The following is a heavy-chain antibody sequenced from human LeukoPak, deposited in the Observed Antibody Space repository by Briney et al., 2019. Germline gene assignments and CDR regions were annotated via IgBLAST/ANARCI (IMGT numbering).Heavy chain of an antibody. V-gene: IGHV3-23*01. CDR1: GFTFSSYA. D-gene: IGHD2-15*01. J-gene: IGHJ4*02. CDR3: AKRIATPGPYFDY. CDR2: ISASGGST. Sequence: GGSLRLSCAASGFTFSSYAMSWVRQVPGQGLDWVSSISASGGSTYYADSVKGRFTISRDNSKNTLYLQMHSLRAEDTAVYYCAKRIATPGPYFDYWGQGTLVTVSS.